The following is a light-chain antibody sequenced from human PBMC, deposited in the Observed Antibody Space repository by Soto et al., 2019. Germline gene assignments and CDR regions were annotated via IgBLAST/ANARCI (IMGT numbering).Light chain of an antibody. J-gene: IGKJ2*01. CDR1: QSIRSS. CDR3: QQSYSTPYT. Sequence: DIQMTQSPSSLSASVGDRVTITCRASQSIRSSLNWYQQKPGKAPKLLIYAASSLQSGVPSRFSGSRSGTDFTLTISSQQPEYFATYSCQQSYSTPYTFGQGTKLEIK. V-gene: IGKV1-39*01. CDR2: AAS.